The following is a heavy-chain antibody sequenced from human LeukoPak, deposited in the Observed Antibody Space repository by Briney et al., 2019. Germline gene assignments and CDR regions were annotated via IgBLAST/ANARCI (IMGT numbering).Heavy chain of an antibody. CDR3: AKQGGGSGWSPDY. Sequence: PSETLSLTCTVSGYSISSGYYWGWIRQPPGKGLEWIGSIYHSGSTYYNPSLKSRVTISVDTSKNQFSLKLSSVTAADTAVYYCAKQGGGSGWSPDYWGEGCLVTVSS. D-gene: IGHD6-19*01. V-gene: IGHV4-38-2*02. J-gene: IGHJ4*02. CDR2: IYHSGST. CDR1: GYSISSGYY.